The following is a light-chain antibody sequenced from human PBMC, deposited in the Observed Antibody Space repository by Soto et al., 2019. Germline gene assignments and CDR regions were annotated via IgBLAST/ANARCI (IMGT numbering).Light chain of an antibody. CDR1: SSDFGGYNF. V-gene: IGLV2-14*03. CDR2: GVS. Sequence: QSVLTQPASVSGSPGQSITISCTGTSSDFGGYNFVSWYQHHPGKAPRLMIFGVSDRPSGVSDRFSGSKSGNTASLTISGLQAEDEADYYCSSYISSSTPYVFGTGTKVTV. CDR3: SSYISSSTPYV. J-gene: IGLJ1*01.